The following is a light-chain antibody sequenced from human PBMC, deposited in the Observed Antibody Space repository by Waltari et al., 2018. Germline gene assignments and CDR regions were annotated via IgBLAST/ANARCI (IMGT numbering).Light chain of an antibody. CDR2: TAS. CDR1: QSIGNF. Sequence: DLQTTQSPSSPSASVADIVTITCRASQSIGNFLNWYQQKPGKAPKLLIYTASNLPGGVPSRFSGSGSGTDFTLTIISLQPEDFATYYCQQSYSNLITFGGGTKVEIK. CDR3: QQSYSNLIT. J-gene: IGKJ4*01. V-gene: IGKV1-39*01.